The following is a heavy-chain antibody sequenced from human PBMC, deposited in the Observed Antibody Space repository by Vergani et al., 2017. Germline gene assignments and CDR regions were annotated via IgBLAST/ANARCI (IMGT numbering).Heavy chain of an antibody. Sequence: QVQLMQSGAEVKKPGSSVKVSCKASGGTFSSYAISWVRQAPGQGLEWMGGIIPIFGTANYAQKFQGRVTITADKSTSTAYMELSSLRSEDTAVYYCARASGRFLDPVEGPYYYYYMDVWGKGTTVTVSS. CDR3: ARASGRFLDPVEGPYYYYYMDV. V-gene: IGHV1-69*06. D-gene: IGHD3-3*01. CDR1: GGTFSSYA. J-gene: IGHJ6*03. CDR2: IIPIFGTA.